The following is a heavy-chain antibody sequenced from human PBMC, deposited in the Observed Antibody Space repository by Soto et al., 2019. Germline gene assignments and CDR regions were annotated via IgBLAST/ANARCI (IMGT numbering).Heavy chain of an antibody. J-gene: IGHJ3*02. Sequence: QITLKESGPTLVKPTQTLTLTCTFSGFSLSTSGVGVGWIRQPPGKALEWLALIYWDDDKRYSPSLKSRLTITKDTSKNQVDLTMTNMDPVDTATYYCAHRVNYDSSGYPLGAFDIWGQGTMVTVSS. CDR1: GFSLSTSGVG. D-gene: IGHD3-22*01. CDR2: IYWDDDK. V-gene: IGHV2-5*02. CDR3: AHRVNYDSSGYPLGAFDI.